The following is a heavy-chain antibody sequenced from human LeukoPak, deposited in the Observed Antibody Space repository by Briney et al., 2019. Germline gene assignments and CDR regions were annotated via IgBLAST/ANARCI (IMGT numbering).Heavy chain of an antibody. CDR1: GGTFSSYA. Sequence: SVKVSCKASGGTFSSYAISWVRQAPGQGLEWMGRIIPILGIANYAQKFQGRVTITADKSTSTAYMELSSLRSEDTAVYYCARGLGIGGDSNFDYWGQGTLVTVSS. CDR3: ARGLGIGGDSNFDY. V-gene: IGHV1-69*04. J-gene: IGHJ4*02. D-gene: IGHD6-13*01. CDR2: IIPILGIA.